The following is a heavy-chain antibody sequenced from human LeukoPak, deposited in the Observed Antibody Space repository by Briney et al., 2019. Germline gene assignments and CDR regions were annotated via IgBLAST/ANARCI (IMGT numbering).Heavy chain of an antibody. J-gene: IGHJ4*02. CDR1: GYTFTSYG. CDR3: ARICYDSSGYSPYDY. V-gene: IGHV1-18*01. D-gene: IGHD3-22*01. Sequence: ASVKVSCKASGYTFTSYGITWVRQAPGQGLEWMGWISAYNDNTNYAQKLQGRFTMTTDTSTSTAYMELRSLRSDDTAVYYCARICYDSSGYSPYDYWGQGTLVTVSS. CDR2: ISAYNDNT.